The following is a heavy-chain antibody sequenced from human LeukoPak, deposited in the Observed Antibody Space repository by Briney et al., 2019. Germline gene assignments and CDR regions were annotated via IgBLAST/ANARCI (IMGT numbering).Heavy chain of an antibody. CDR2: ISSSSSYI. J-gene: IGHJ4*02. V-gene: IGHV3-21*01. CDR3: VRDSYSNYFDY. CDR1: GFTFSSYR. Sequence: GGSLRLSCAASGFTFSSYRMNWVRQAPGEGLEWVSFISSSSSYIDYADSVKGRSTISRDNAKNSLYLQMNSLRAEDTAVYYCVRDSYSNYFDYWGQGTLVTVSS. D-gene: IGHD4-11*01.